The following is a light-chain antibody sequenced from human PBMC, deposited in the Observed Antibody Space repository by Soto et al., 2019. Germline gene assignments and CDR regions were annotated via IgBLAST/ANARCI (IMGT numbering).Light chain of an antibody. CDR1: SSDIGSYNL. J-gene: IGLJ1*01. V-gene: IGLV2-23*01. CDR3: CSYAGSFTPYV. CDR2: EGS. Sequence: QSALTQPASVSGSPGQSITIPCTGTSSDIGSYNLVSWYQHHPGKAPKLMIYEGSKRPSGVSFRFSGSKAGNTASLTISGLQAGDEADYYCCSYAGSFTPYVFGTGTKLTVL.